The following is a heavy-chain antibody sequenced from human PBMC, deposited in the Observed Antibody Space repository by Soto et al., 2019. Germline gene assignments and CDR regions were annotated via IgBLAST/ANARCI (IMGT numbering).Heavy chain of an antibody. CDR1: GYSFTSYW. V-gene: IGHV5-51*01. J-gene: IGHJ6*02. Sequence: PGESLKISCKGSGYSFTSYWIGWVRQMPGKGLEWMGIIYPGDSDTRYSPSFQGQVTISADKSISTAYLQWSSLKASDTAMYYCARHLGMIYGGYDSSSDVSSYGMDVSGQGTTVTV. CDR2: IYPGDSDT. D-gene: IGHD5-12*01. CDR3: ARHLGMIYGGYDSSSDVSSYGMDV.